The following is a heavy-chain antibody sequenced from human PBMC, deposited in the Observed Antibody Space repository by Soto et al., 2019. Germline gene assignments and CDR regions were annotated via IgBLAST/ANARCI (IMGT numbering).Heavy chain of an antibody. V-gene: IGHV3-21*01. D-gene: IGHD3-22*01. J-gene: IGHJ6*02. Sequence: EVQLVESGGGLVKPGGSLRLSCAASGFTFSSYSMNWVRQAPGKGLEWVSSISSSSSYIYYADSVKGRFTISRDNAKKSLYLQMTRMKDEDAAVYYCAKDFSYYDREYYYYGMDVWGQGTTVTVSS. CDR2: ISSSSSYI. CDR3: AKDFSYYDREYYYYGMDV. CDR1: GFTFSSYS.